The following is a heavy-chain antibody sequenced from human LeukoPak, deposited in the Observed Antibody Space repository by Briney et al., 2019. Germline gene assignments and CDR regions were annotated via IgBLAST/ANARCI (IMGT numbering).Heavy chain of an antibody. CDR2: ISYDGSNK. V-gene: IGHV3-30-3*01. D-gene: IGHD6-13*01. Sequence: QPGRSLRLSCAASGFTFSSYAMHWVRQAPGKGLEWVAVISYDGSNKYYADSVKGRFTISRDNSKNTLYLQMNSLRAEDTAVYYCADGSWNYWGQGTLVTVSS. CDR1: GFTFSSYA. CDR3: ADGSWNY. J-gene: IGHJ4*02.